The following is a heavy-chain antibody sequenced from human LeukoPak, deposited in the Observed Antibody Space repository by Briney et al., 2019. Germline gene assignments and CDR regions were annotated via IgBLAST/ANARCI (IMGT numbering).Heavy chain of an antibody. CDR2: IYSGGST. J-gene: IGHJ4*02. CDR1: GFTFSDYY. Sequence: GGSLRLSCAASGFTFSDYYMSWVRQAPGKGLEWVSVIYSGGSTYYADSVKGRFTISRDNSKNTLYLQMNSLRAEDTAVYYCARDGSGWYYFDYWGQGTLVTVSS. V-gene: IGHV3-66*01. D-gene: IGHD6-19*01. CDR3: ARDGSGWYYFDY.